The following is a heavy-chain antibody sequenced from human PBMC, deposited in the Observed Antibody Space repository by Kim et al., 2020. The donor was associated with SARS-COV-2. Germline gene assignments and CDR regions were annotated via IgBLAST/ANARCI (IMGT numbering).Heavy chain of an antibody. J-gene: IGHJ6*02. CDR3: ARRHCTSTSCPNYYGIDV. V-gene: IGHV5-51*01. Sequence: GESLKISCKASGYTFNTHWIVWVRQMPGKGLECMGIIYPGDSDTRYSPSFQGQVTISADKSISTAYLQWSSLKASDSAMYYCARRHCTSTSCPNYYGIDVWGQGTTVTVSS. D-gene: IGHD2-2*01. CDR2: IYPGDSDT. CDR1: GYTFNTHW.